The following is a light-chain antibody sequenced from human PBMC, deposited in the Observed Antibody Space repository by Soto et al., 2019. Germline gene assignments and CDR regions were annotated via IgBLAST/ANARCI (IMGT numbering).Light chain of an antibody. CDR2: GVS. V-gene: IGKV3-20*01. CDR3: QQYGSSPPALT. Sequence: EIVLTQSPGTLSLSPGERATLSCRASQSVSSSYLAWYQQKPGQAPRLLIYGVSSRATGIPDRFSGSGSRTDFTLTIRRLEPEDFAVYYCQQYGSSPPALTFGGGTKVEIK. CDR1: QSVSSSY. J-gene: IGKJ4*01.